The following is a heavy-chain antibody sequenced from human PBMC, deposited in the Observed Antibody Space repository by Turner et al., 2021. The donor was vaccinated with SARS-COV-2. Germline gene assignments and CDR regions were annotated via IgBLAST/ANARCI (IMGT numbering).Heavy chain of an antibody. CDR3: ARISAYDSSGYYFDY. V-gene: IGHV1-69*12. CDR2: IIPSFGTA. Sequence: VQLVQSGADMLKPGSSVKVSCKASGVTFSSYAITWVGQAPGQGREWMGGIIPSFGTANYAQKFQGRVTITADDSKSTAYMVLSSLGSEATAVYYCARISAYDSSGYYFDYWGQGTLVTVSS. CDR1: GVTFSSYA. D-gene: IGHD3-22*01. J-gene: IGHJ4*02.